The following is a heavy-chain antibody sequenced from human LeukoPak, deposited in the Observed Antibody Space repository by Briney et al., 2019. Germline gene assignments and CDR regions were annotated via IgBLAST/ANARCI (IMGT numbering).Heavy chain of an antibody. J-gene: IGHJ4*02. Sequence: PGWSLRLSCVGSGFSFSTYDMGRLRLTPGKGLEWVSAISTTGGYTEDADSVKGRFTISRDNSQNTLFLQMHGLRAEDTAVYYCAKKPATIKFPFDIWGQGTLVTVSP. CDR3: AKKPATIKFPFDI. CDR1: GFSFSTYD. V-gene: IGHV3-23*01. D-gene: IGHD5-24*01. CDR2: ISTTGGYT.